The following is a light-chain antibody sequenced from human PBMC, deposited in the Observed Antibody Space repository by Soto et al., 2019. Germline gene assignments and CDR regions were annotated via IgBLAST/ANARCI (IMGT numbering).Light chain of an antibody. V-gene: IGKV3-15*01. Sequence: EIIVTQSPATLSVSPGERATLSCRASQSVNNNLAWYQQKPGQAPTLLIYGASTRATGIPARFGGSGYGTEFTLTISSLQSEDFAIYYCQQYNNWPLLTFGGGTKVEIK. J-gene: IGKJ4*01. CDR1: QSVNNN. CDR2: GAS. CDR3: QQYNNWPLLT.